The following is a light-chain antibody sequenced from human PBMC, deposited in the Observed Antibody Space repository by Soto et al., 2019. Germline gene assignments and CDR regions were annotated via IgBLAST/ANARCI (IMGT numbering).Light chain of an antibody. CDR3: QQYNNWPPWT. CDR2: AAS. V-gene: IGKV1-39*02. CDR1: QSISRY. Sequence: DIQMTQSPSFLSASVGDRVTIPCRASQSISRYLNWYQLKSGKAPNLLIYAASTLQSGVQSRFSGSGSGTEFTLTISSLQSEDFAVYYCQQYNNWPPWTFGPGTKVDI. J-gene: IGKJ1*01.